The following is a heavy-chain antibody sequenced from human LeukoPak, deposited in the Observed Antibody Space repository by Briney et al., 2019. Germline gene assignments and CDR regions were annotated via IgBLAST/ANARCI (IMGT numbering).Heavy chain of an antibody. CDR1: GGSISSSSYY. V-gene: IGHV4-39*07. J-gene: IGHJ4*02. Sequence: PSETLSLTCTVSGGSISSSSYYWGWIRQPPGKGLEWIGSIYYSGSTYYNPSLKSRVTIPVDTSKNQFSLKLSSVTAADTAVYYCARDVVAAVGSFDYWGQGILVTVSS. D-gene: IGHD6-13*01. CDR3: ARDVVAAVGSFDY. CDR2: IYYSGST.